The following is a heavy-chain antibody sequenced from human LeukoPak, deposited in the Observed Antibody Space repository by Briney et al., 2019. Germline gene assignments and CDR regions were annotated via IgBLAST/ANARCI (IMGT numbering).Heavy chain of an antibody. CDR1: GGSISSYY. CDR3: ARGFTRTGDAFDI. J-gene: IGHJ3*02. D-gene: IGHD2-15*01. Sequence: SETLSLTCTVSGGSISSYYWSWIRQPPGKGLEWIGYIYYSGSTNYNPSLKSRVSISVDTSKNQFSLKLSSVTAADTAVYYCARGFTRTGDAFDIWGQGTMVTVSS. V-gene: IGHV4-59*01. CDR2: IYYSGST.